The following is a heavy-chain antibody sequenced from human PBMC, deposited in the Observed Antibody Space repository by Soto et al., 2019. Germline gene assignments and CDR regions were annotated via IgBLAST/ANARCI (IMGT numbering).Heavy chain of an antibody. Sequence: HVQLVQSGGELKKPGASVKVSCHTTGYTFNTYFITCERQDPGHGHEWMGWISPQNVNTNYPEKFKGRFTMTADTITKTAYMELRNLRINDTAVYYSERDTGNSFDYWGQGPPVTVSS. J-gene: IGHJ4*02. CDR3: ERDTGNSFDY. V-gene: IGHV1-18*01. CDR1: GYTFNTYF. CDR2: ISPQNVNT.